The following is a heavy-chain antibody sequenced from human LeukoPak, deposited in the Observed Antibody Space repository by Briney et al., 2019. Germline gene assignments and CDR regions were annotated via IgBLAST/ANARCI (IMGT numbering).Heavy chain of an antibody. D-gene: IGHD2-15*01. J-gene: IGHJ2*01. Sequence: GGSLRLSCAASGFTFSSHAMSWVRQAPGKGLEWVSTITGSGGTTYYADSVKGRFTISRDNSESTLYLQMNTLRAEDTALYYCARARGTGWYFDLWGRGTLVTVSS. CDR1: GFTFSSHA. CDR3: ARARGTGWYFDL. V-gene: IGHV3-23*01. CDR2: ITGSGGTT.